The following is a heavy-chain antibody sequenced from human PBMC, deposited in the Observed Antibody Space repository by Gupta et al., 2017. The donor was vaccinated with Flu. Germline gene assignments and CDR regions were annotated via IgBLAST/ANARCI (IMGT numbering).Heavy chain of an antibody. D-gene: IGHD4-17*01. CDR3: ARISRPYGDYDY. CDR2: IDWDDEK. V-gene: IGHV2-70*04. Sequence: WIRQPPGKALEWLARIDWDDEKFYSASLKTRLTISKDTSKNQVVLRVADLAPGDTATYYCARISRPYGDYDYWGQGILVTVSS. J-gene: IGHJ4*02.